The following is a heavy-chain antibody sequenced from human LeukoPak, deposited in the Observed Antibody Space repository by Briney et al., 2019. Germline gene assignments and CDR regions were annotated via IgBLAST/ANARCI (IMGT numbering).Heavy chain of an antibody. V-gene: IGHV5-51*01. Sequence: PGGSLRLSCKGSGYSFTSYWIGWVRQMPGKGLEWVGIIYPGDSDTRYSPSFQGQVTISADKSISTAYLQWSSLKASDTAMYYCARCPPDYDFWSGYYTDWGQGTLVTVSS. J-gene: IGHJ4*02. CDR1: GYSFTSYW. D-gene: IGHD3-3*01. CDR3: ARCPPDYDFWSGYYTD. CDR2: IYPGDSDT.